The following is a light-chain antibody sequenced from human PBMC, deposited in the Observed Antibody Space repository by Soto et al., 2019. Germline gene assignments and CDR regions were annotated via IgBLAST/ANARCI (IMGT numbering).Light chain of an antibody. J-gene: IGKJ1*01. CDR3: QQYHSYWT. CDR2: DAS. V-gene: IGKV1-5*01. Sequence: DIQMTQSPSTLSASVGDRDTITCRASQSIRSRLAWFQQKPGKAPKLLIYDASSLESGFPQRFSGSGSGTEFTLTISSLQTDDFSTYYCQQYHSYWTFGQGTKVDIK. CDR1: QSIRSR.